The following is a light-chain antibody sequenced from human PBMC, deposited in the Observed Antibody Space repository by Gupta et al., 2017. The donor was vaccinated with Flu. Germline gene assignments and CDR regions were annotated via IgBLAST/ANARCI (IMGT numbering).Light chain of an antibody. CDR3: CSYSGTHPFV. Sequence: QSALTQPPSVSGSPGQSITLSCTGTSSDVGAYNSVSWYQQRPGEVPRLILYEVTRRSGVSNRFSGSKSGNTASLTICGLQPEDAADYYCCSYSGTHPFVFGSGTKVTVL. CDR1: SSDVGAYNS. CDR2: EV. V-gene: IGLV2-14*01. J-gene: IGLJ1*01.